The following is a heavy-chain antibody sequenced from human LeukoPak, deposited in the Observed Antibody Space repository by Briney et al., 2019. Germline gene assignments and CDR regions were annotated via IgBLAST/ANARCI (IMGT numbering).Heavy chain of an antibody. CDR1: GFTFRSYD. CDR2: IGTAGEI. J-gene: IGHJ4*02. D-gene: IGHD3-10*01. CDR3: ARDRGITMVRGAYYAFDY. Sequence: GGSLRLSCAASGFTFRSYDMHWVRQATGKGLEWVSGIGTAGEIYYPGSVKGRFTISRENAKNSLYLQMNSLRAEDTAVYYCARDRGITMVRGAYYAFDYWGQGTLVTVSS. V-gene: IGHV3-13*01.